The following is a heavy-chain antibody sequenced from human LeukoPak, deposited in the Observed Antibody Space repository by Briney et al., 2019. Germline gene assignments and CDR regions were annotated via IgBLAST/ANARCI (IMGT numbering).Heavy chain of an antibody. V-gene: IGHV4-34*01. Sequence: SETLSLTCAVYGGSFSGYYWSWIRQPPGKGLEWIGEINHSGSTNYNPSIKSRVTISVDTSKNQFSLKLSSVTAADTAVYYCARGDYGEDYWGQGTLVTVSS. CDR3: ARGDYGEDY. CDR2: INHSGST. J-gene: IGHJ4*02. CDR1: GGSFSGYY. D-gene: IGHD4-17*01.